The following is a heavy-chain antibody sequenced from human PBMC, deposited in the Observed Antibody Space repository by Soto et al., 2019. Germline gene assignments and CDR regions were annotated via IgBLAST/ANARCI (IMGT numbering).Heavy chain of an antibody. Sequence: SVKVSCKASGGTFSSYTISWVRQAPGQGLEWMGRIIPILGITNYAQKFQGRVTMTTDKSTSTAYMELRSLRSDDTAVYYCARDRAVAFDYWGQGTLVTVS. CDR2: IIPILGIT. CDR3: ARDRAVAFDY. V-gene: IGHV1-69*04. D-gene: IGHD6-19*01. CDR1: GGTFSSYT. J-gene: IGHJ4*02.